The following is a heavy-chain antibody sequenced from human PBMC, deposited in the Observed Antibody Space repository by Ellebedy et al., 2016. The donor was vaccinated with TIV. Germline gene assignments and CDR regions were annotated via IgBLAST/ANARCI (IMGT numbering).Heavy chain of an antibody. CDR1: GFSLNNIIMG. V-gene: IGHV2-26*01. D-gene: IGHD2-21*02. CDR3: ARALRYCGGDCSYKFDY. J-gene: IGHJ4*02. CDR2: IFSKDEK. Sequence: SGPTLVKPTETLTLTCTVSGFSLNNIIMGVSWFRHPPGKALEWLANIFSKDEKSYKTSLKSRLTISKDTAKSQVILTMTDLDPLDTATYYCARALRYCGGDCSYKFDYWGQGTLVPVSS.